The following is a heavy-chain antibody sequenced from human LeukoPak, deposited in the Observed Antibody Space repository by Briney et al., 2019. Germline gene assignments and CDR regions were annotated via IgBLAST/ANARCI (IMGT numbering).Heavy chain of an antibody. J-gene: IGHJ6*03. CDR2: IYYSGST. CDR1: GGSISSSSYY. V-gene: IGHV4-39*07. CDR3: ARDRYYGSGSYVPSRRYYYYYYMDV. D-gene: IGHD3-10*01. Sequence: SETLFLTCTVSGGSISSSSYYWGWIRQPPGKGLEWIGSIYYSGSTYYNPSLKSRVTISVDTSKNQFSLKLSSVTAADTAVYYCARDRYYGSGSYVPSRRYYYYYYMDVWGKGTTVTVSS.